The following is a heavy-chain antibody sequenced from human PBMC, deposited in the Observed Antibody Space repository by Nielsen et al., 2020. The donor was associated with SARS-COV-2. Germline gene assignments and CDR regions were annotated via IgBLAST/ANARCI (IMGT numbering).Heavy chain of an antibody. D-gene: IGHD2-15*01. J-gene: IGHJ4*02. CDR1: GYTFTSYY. CDR2: INPSGGST. V-gene: IGHV1-46*01. Sequence: ASVKVSCKASGYTFTSYYMHWVRQAPGQGLEWMGIINPSGGSTSYAQKFQGRVTMTRDTSTSTAYMELRSLRSDDTAVYYCARDRANQEWWMSFDYWGQGTLVTVSS. CDR3: ARDRANQEWWMSFDY.